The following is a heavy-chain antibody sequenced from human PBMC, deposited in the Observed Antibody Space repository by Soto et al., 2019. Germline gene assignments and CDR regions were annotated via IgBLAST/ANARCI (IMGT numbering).Heavy chain of an antibody. Sequence: ASVKVSCKASGYTFTSYAMHWVRQAPGQRLEWMGWINAGNGNTKYSQKFQGRVTITRDTSASTAYMELSSLRSEDTAVYYCAINLRFLEWPFDYWGQGTLVTVSS. D-gene: IGHD3-3*01. J-gene: IGHJ4*02. V-gene: IGHV1-3*01. CDR3: AINLRFLEWPFDY. CDR1: GYTFTSYA. CDR2: INAGNGNT.